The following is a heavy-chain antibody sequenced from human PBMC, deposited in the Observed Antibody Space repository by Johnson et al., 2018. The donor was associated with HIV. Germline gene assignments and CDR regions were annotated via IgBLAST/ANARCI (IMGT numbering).Heavy chain of an antibody. CDR1: GFTFNNAW. V-gene: IGHV3-15*01. Sequence: VQLVESGGGLVQPGRSLRLSCAASGFTFNNAWMNWVRQAPGKGLAWVGRIKSKTAGGTTDYAAPVKGRFTISRDDSKNTLYLQMNSLKTEDTAVYYCTTYSIIHAFDIWGQGTMVTVSS. CDR3: TTYSIIHAFDI. J-gene: IGHJ3*02. CDR2: IKSKTAGGTT. D-gene: IGHD6-13*01.